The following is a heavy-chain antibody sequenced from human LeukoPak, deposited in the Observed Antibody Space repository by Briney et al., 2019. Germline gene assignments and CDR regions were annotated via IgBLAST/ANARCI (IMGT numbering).Heavy chain of an antibody. Sequence: PGGSLRLSCAASGFAFSTYWMTWVRQAPGKGLEWMANIKQDGSEKHYVDSVRGRFIISRDNAKNSLYLQLNGLRAEDTAVYYCARHLIEGATNRYFDYWGQGTLVTVSS. CDR2: IKQDGSEK. V-gene: IGHV3-7*01. CDR3: ARHLIEGATNRYFDY. D-gene: IGHD1-26*01. CDR1: GFAFSTYW. J-gene: IGHJ4*02.